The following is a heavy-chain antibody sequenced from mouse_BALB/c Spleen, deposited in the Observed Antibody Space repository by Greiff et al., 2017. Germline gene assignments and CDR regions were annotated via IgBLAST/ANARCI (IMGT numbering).Heavy chain of an antibody. V-gene: IGHV1S81*02. CDR1: GYTFTSYY. Sequence: QVQLQQPGAELVKPGASVKLSCKASGYTFTSYYMYWVKQRPGQGLEWIGGINPSNGGTNFNEKFKSKATLTVDKSSSTAYMQLSSLTSEDSAVYYCTTYYRYLFAYWGQGTLVTVSA. J-gene: IGHJ3*01. CDR2: INPSNGGT. CDR3: TTYYRYLFAY. D-gene: IGHD2-14*01.